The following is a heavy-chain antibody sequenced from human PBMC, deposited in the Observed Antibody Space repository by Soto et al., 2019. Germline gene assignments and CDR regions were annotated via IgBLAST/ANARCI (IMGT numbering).Heavy chain of an antibody. D-gene: IGHD2-15*01. V-gene: IGHV1-3*01. CDR1: GYTFITYA. Sequence: QVQLVQSGAEVKKPGASVKVSCKASGYTFITYAMHWVRQAPGQRLEWMGWINAGNGNTKYSQKFQGRVSITRDTSASTAYMELSSLRSEDTAVYYCARGIIVGSWYPYYFDYWGQGTLVTVSS. CDR2: INAGNGNT. J-gene: IGHJ4*02. CDR3: ARGIIVGSWYPYYFDY.